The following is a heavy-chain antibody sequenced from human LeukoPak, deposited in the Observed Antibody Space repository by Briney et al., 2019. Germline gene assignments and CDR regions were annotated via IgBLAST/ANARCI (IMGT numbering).Heavy chain of an antibody. D-gene: IGHD6-13*01. CDR1: GDSINSYY. CDR3: ARHGWSSSCHLCDAFDI. Sequence: SETLSLTCTVSGDSINSYYWSWIRQPPGKGLEWIWYIYYSGSTKYNPSLKSRVTISVDTSKNQFSLRLNSVTAADTAVYFFARHGWSSSCHLCDAFDIWGQGTMVTVSS. J-gene: IGHJ3*02. V-gene: IGHV4-59*01. CDR2: IYYSGST.